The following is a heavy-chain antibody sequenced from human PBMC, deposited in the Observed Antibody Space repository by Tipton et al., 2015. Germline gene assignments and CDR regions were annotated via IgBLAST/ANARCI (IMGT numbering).Heavy chain of an antibody. CDR2: IQYSGTT. CDR1: GYSLSSGNY. Sequence: TLSLTCDVSGYSLSSGNYWSWFRQPPGKELEWIGYIQYSGTTNYNPSLKSRITISLNTSKNQFSLKMSSVTAADAADDFCARDLEHGMDVWGQGTTVT. CDR3: ARDLEHGMDV. V-gene: IGHV4-61*01. J-gene: IGHJ6*02.